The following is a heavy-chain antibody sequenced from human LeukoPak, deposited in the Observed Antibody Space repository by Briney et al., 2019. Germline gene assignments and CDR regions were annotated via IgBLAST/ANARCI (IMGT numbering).Heavy chain of an antibody. D-gene: IGHD6-13*01. CDR1: GYTFTSYA. Sequence: GASVKVSCKASGYTFTSYAMHWVRQAPGQRLEWMGWINAGNGNTKYSQKFQGRVTMTRDTSTSTVYMELSSLRSEDTAVYYCARDVAAGNYFDYWGQGTLVTVSS. J-gene: IGHJ4*02. CDR2: INAGNGNT. V-gene: IGHV1-3*01. CDR3: ARDVAAGNYFDY.